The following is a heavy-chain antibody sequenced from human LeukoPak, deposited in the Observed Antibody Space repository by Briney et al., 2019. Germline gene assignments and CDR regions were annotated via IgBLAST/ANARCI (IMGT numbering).Heavy chain of an antibody. V-gene: IGHV4-38-2*02. CDR1: GYSISSGYY. CDR3: ARGEAARPRINYYYYYMDV. D-gene: IGHD6-6*01. J-gene: IGHJ6*03. CDR2: IYHSGST. Sequence: SETLSLTCTVSGYSISSGYYWGWIRQPPGKGLEWIGSIYHSGSTYYNPSLKSRVTISVDTSKNQFSLKLSSVTAADTAVYYCARGEAARPRINYYYYYMDVWGKGTTVTISS.